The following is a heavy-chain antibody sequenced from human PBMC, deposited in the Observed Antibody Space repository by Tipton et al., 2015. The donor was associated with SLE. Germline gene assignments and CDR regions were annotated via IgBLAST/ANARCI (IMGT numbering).Heavy chain of an antibody. V-gene: IGHV4-30-4*01. D-gene: IGHD4-17*01. Sequence: TLSLTCTVSGGSISSGDYYWSWIRQPPGKGLEWIGYIYYSGNTDYTPSLKSRVTISVDTSKNQFSLKLSSVTAADTAVYYCVYGDWLGLDYWGQGTLVTVSS. CDR3: VYGDWLGLDY. CDR2: IYYSGNT. CDR1: GGSISSGDYY. J-gene: IGHJ4*02.